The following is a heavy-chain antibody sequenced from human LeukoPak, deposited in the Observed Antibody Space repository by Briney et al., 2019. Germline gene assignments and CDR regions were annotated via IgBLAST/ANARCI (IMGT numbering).Heavy chain of an antibody. J-gene: IGHJ4*02. CDR3: ASRGTTVIPDY. D-gene: IGHD4-11*01. CDR2: ISDDGSNK. Sequence: GGSLRLSCAASGFTFSRYAMHWVRQAPGKGLEWVAVISDDGSNKYYADSVKGRFTISRDDSKNSLYLQMNSLRAEDTAVYYCASRGTTVIPDYWGQGTLVTVAS. CDR1: GFTFSRYA. V-gene: IGHV3-30-3*01.